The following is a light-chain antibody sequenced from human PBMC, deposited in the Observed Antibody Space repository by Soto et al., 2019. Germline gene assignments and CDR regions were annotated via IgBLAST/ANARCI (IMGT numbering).Light chain of an antibody. Sequence: EIVLTQSPGTLSLSPGDTATLSCRASQSVSSNNLAWYHQKPGQTPRLLIYGAYSSATGIPDRFSGSGSGTDFTLTISRLEPEDFTVYYCQQYDNSITFGQGTRLEIE. J-gene: IGKJ5*01. CDR1: QSVSSNN. CDR2: GAY. V-gene: IGKV3-20*01. CDR3: QQYDNSIT.